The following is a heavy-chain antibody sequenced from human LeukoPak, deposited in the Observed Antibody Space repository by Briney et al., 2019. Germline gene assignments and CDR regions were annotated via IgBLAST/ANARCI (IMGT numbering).Heavy chain of an antibody. CDR2: INHDGSSA. J-gene: IGHJ4*02. Sequence: TGGSLRLSCATSGFTFTTFWMHWVRQAPGKGLVWVARINHDGSSANYVDSVKGRFTISRDNSKNTLFLQMNTLRAEDTAVYYCAKGTFHDFWSGPSFDYWGQGTLVTVSS. D-gene: IGHD3-3*01. CDR3: AKGTFHDFWSGPSFDY. V-gene: IGHV3-74*01. CDR1: GFTFTTFW.